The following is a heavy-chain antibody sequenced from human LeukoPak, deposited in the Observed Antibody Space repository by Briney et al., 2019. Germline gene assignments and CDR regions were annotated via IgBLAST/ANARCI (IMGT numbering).Heavy chain of an antibody. CDR1: GFTFSDYY. D-gene: IGHD3-22*01. CDR3: ARVEYDSSGYSFLDYYYYYMDV. V-gene: IGHV3-11*04. J-gene: IGHJ6*03. Sequence: GGSLRLSCAASGFTFSDYYVSWIRQAPGKGLEWVSYISSSGSTIYYADSVKGRFTISRDDAKNSLYLQMNSLRAEDTAVYYCARVEYDSSGYSFLDYYYYYMDVWGKGITVTVSS. CDR2: ISSSGSTI.